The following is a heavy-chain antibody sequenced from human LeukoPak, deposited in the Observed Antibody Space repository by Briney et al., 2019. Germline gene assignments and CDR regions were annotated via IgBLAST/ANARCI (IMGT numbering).Heavy chain of an antibody. CDR2: ISYDGSNK. CDR3: AKGELYDYVWGSYRPFYT. J-gene: IGHJ4*02. CDR1: GFTFSSYG. D-gene: IGHD3-16*02. Sequence: GRSRRLSCAASGFTFSSYGMHWVRQSPGKGLEWVAVISYDGSNKYYADSVKGRFTISRDNSKNTLYLQMNSLRAEDTAVSYCAKGELYDYVWGSYRPFYTWGQGTLVTVSS. V-gene: IGHV3-30*18.